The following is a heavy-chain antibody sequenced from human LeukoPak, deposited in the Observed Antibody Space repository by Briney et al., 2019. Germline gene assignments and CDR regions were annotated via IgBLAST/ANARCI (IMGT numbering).Heavy chain of an antibody. J-gene: IGHJ4*02. CDR3: ARALDSSSSRYQAFEY. V-gene: IGHV3-7*01. CDR1: GFSLRNYW. D-gene: IGHD2-2*01. CDR2: IKQDESEK. Sequence: PGGSLRLSCVPSGFSLRNYWMSWVRQAPGKGLQWVANIKQDESEKYYVDSVKGRFTISRDNAKNSLYLQMNSLRAEDTAVYYCARALDSSSSRYQAFEYWGQGTLVTVSP.